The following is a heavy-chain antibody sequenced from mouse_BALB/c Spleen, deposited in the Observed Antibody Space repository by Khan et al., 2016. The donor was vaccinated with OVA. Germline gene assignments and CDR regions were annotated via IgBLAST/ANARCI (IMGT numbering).Heavy chain of an antibody. J-gene: IGHJ3*02. V-gene: IGHV1-87*01. CDR3: ATIYYDYG. Sequence: VQLQQSGAELARPGASVKLSCKASGYTFTSYWMQWVKQRPGQGLEWIGAIYPGDGDTRYTQKFKGKATLPADKSSSTAYMQLSSLGSEESAVYYCATIYYDYGWGQGTLVTVSA. CDR2: IYPGDGDT. D-gene: IGHD2-4*01. CDR1: GYTFTSYW.